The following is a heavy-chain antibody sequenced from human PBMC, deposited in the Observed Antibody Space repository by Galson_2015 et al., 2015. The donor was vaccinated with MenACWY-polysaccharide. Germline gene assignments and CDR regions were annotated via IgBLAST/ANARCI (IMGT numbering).Heavy chain of an antibody. CDR2: INLDGRDK. J-gene: IGHJ4*02. CDR1: ALTFSSYW. Sequence: CAASALTFSSYWMSWVRQAPGKGLEWVANINLDGRDKYYVDSVRGRFTISRDNARNSLYLQMNSLRVEDTAVYYCARQRGYSYGYNDYWGQGTLVTVSS. CDR3: ARQRGYSYGYNDY. D-gene: IGHD5-18*01. V-gene: IGHV3-7*01.